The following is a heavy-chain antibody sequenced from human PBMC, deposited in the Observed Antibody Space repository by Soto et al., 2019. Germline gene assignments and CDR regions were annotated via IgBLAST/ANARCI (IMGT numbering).Heavy chain of an antibody. J-gene: IGHJ4*02. Sequence: PGGSLRLSCAASAFTFSNYTMHWVRQAPGKGLEWVALMSYDGSDKYYADAVKGRFTISRDNSKNTLYLKMDSLRVEDTALYYCAGRSGSSDYWGQGTLVTVCS. D-gene: IGHD3-10*01. V-gene: IGHV3-30*04. CDR1: AFTFSNYT. CDR3: AGRSGSSDY. CDR2: MSYDGSDK.